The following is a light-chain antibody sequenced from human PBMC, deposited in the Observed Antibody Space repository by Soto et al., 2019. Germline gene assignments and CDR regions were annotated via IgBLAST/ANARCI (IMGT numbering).Light chain of an antibody. Sequence: EIVLTQSPGTLSLSPGERVTLSCRASQSVSTTYLAWYQQKPGQAPRLLIYCASIRATGIPDRFSGSGSGTDFTLTISRLEPEDFAVYYCQRYGSSPAFGGGTKVEIK. J-gene: IGKJ4*01. CDR3: QRYGSSPA. V-gene: IGKV3-20*01. CDR1: QSVSTTY. CDR2: CAS.